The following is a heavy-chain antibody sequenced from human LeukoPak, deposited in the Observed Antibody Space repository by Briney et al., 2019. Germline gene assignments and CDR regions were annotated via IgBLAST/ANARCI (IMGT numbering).Heavy chain of an antibody. Sequence: PSETLSLTCTVSGGSISSSSYYWGWIRQPPGKGMEWIGSIYYSGSTYYNPSLKSRVTISVDTSKNQFSLKLSSVTAADTAVYYCARVRDDYGDLADFDYWGQGTLVTVSS. CDR3: ARVRDDYGDLADFDY. CDR2: IYYSGST. D-gene: IGHD4-17*01. V-gene: IGHV4-39*07. J-gene: IGHJ4*02. CDR1: GGSISSSSYY.